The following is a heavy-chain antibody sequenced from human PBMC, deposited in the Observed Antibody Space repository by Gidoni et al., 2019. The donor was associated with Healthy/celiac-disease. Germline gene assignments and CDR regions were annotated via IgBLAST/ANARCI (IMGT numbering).Heavy chain of an antibody. CDR2: IWYDGSNK. CDR3: ATDGYSSGWGEAAYYFDY. D-gene: IGHD6-19*01. Sequence: QVQLLESGGGVVQPGRSLRLSCAASGFTFSSYGMHWVRQAPGKGLEWVAVIWYDGSNKYYADSVKGRFTISRDNSKNTLYLQMNSLRAEDTAVYYCATDGYSSGWGEAAYYFDYWGQGTLVTVSS. V-gene: IGHV3-33*01. CDR1: GFTFSSYG. J-gene: IGHJ4*02.